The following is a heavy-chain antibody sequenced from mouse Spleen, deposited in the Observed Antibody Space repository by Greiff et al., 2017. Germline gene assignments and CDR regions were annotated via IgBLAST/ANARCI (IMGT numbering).Heavy chain of an antibody. CDR1: GYTFTSYW. CDR2: IYPGNSDT. V-gene: IGHV1-5*01. J-gene: IGHJ3*01. D-gene: IGHD2-10*02. Sequence: DVKLQESGTVLARPGASVKMSCKTSGYTFTSYWMHWVKQRPGQGLEWIGAIYPGNSDTSYNQKFKGKAKLTAVTSASTAYMELSSLTNEDSAVYYCTRSSMTGTAWFAYWGQGTLVTVSA. CDR3: TRSSMTGTAWFAY.